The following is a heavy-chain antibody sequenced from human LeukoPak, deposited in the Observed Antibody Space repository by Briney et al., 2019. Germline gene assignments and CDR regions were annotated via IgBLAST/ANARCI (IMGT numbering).Heavy chain of an antibody. Sequence: GVSQGLSCGSSGLTRRACPLNWVPHAPSKGREAGAHLSYEGSSQYYVDSVKGRFTISRDNSKNTVYVQMNSLRAEDTAVYYCAKSRSPTYDGLYHGMDVWGQGTTVTVSS. CDR1: GLTRRACP. CDR2: LSYEGSSQ. CDR3: AKSRSPTYDGLYHGMDV. J-gene: IGHJ6*02. V-gene: IGHV3-30*18. D-gene: IGHD2/OR15-2a*01.